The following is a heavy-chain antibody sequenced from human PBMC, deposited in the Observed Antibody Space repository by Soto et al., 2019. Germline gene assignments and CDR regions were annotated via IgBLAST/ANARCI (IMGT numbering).Heavy chain of an antibody. CDR3: ATGGSGTPYYFDY. CDR2: IYYSGNT. Sequence: SETLSLTCTVSGGSISSYYWSWIRQPPGKGLEWIGYIYYSGNTNYNPSIKSRVTISVDTSKNQFSLKLISVTAADTAMYYCATGGSGTPYYFDYWGQGTLVTVSS. J-gene: IGHJ4*02. D-gene: IGHD1-26*01. CDR1: GGSISSYY. V-gene: IGHV4-59*01.